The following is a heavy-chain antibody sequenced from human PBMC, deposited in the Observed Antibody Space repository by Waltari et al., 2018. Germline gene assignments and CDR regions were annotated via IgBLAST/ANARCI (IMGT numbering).Heavy chain of an antibody. CDR1: GFRFSHYW. Sequence: EEQLLESGGGLVQPGDSLRLSCAASGFRFSHYWMNWVREASGKGLVWVARISNDETTLTYADSVKGRFTISIDNAKNTVYLQMKRLRADDTAVYYCARLAPRTYRSPVPGRHYYYGMDVWGQGTTVTVSS. D-gene: IGHD3-10*01. V-gene: IGHV3-74*03. CDR2: ISNDETTL. CDR3: ARLAPRTYRSPVPGRHYYYGMDV. J-gene: IGHJ6*02.